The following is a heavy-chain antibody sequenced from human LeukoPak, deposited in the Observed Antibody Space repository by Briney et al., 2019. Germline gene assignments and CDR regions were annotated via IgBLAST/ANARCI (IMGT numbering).Heavy chain of an antibody. D-gene: IGHD1-1*01. CDR3: AKANWNDGNEVAH. Sequence: GGSLRLSCAASGFTFSSYAMTWVRQAPGKGLEWVSGISGSGGFTYYSDSVRGRFTTSRDNSKNTLYLQMDSLRAEDTAVYYCAKANWNDGNEVAHWGQGTLGTVSS. J-gene: IGHJ1*01. CDR2: ISGSGGFT. CDR1: GFTFSSYA. V-gene: IGHV3-23*01.